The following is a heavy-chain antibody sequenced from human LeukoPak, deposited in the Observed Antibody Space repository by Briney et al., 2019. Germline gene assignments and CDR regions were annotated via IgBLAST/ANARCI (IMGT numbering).Heavy chain of an antibody. V-gene: IGHV3-43*02. CDR3: VKGVPCGSGSYYNPNYYYYMDV. CDR1: GFTFDTYA. J-gene: IGHJ6*03. D-gene: IGHD3-10*01. Sequence: GGSLRLSCAASGFTFDTYAMYWVRQAPGKGLEWVSLISGNGGSTYYADSVKGRFTISRDNSKNSLSLQMNSLRTEDTALYYCVKGVPCGSGSYYNPNYYYYMDVWGKGTTVTVSS. CDR2: ISGNGGST.